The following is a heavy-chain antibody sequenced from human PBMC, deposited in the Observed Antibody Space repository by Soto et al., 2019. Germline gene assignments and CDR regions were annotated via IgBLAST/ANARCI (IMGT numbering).Heavy chain of an antibody. CDR3: AKDLRSGYYYAGYLDY. D-gene: IGHD3-22*01. J-gene: IGHJ4*02. V-gene: IGHV3-30*18. CDR2: ISNDGSDK. CDR1: GFTFSSYG. Sequence: QVQLVESGGGVVQPGRSLRLSCAASGFTFSSYGMYWVRQDPGKGLEWVAVISNDGSDKNYADSVKGRFTISRDNSKNTLYLQMNSLREEDTAVYYCAKDLRSGYYYAGYLDYWGQGTLLTVSS.